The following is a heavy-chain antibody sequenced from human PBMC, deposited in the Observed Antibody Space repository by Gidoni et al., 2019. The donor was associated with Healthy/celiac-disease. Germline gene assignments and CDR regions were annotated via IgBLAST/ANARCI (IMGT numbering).Heavy chain of an antibody. V-gene: IGHV1-69*01. CDR3: ASAPTSRKRIAAATS. J-gene: IGHJ4*02. D-gene: IGHD6-25*01. CDR1: GGTFSSYA. Sequence: QVQLVQSGAEVKKPGSSVKVSCKASGGTFSSYAISWVRQAPGQGREWMGGIIPIFGTANYAQKFQGRVTITADESTSTAYMELSSLRSEDTAVYSCASAPTSRKRIAAATSWGQGTLVTVSS. CDR2: IIPIFGTA.